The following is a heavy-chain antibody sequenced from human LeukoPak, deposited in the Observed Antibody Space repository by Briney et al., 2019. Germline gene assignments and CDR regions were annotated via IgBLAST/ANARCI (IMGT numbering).Heavy chain of an antibody. D-gene: IGHD5-18*01. V-gene: IGHV3-21*01. Sequence: GGSLRLSCAASGFTFSTYSMNWVRQAPGKGLEWVSSINRSGSYIFYADSVKGRFTISRDNTKNSLYLQMNSLGAEDTAVYYCARDPGIQLWSYYFDYWGPGTLVTVSS. CDR1: GFTFSTYS. CDR2: INRSGSYI. CDR3: ARDPGIQLWSYYFDY. J-gene: IGHJ4*02.